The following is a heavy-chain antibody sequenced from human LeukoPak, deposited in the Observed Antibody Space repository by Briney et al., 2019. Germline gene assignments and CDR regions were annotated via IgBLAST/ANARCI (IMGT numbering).Heavy chain of an antibody. CDR1: GFTFSSYA. D-gene: IGHD1-26*01. Sequence: GGSLRLSCAASGFTFSSYAMSWVRQAPGKGLEWASAISGSGGSTYYADSVKGRFTISRDNSKNTLYLQMNSLRAEDTAVYYCARSPPNASGSPYYFDYWGQGTLVTVSS. CDR2: ISGSGGST. V-gene: IGHV3-23*01. J-gene: IGHJ4*02. CDR3: ARSPPNASGSPYYFDY.